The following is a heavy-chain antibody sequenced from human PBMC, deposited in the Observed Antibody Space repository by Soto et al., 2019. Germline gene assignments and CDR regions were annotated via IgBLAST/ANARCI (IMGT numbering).Heavy chain of an antibody. CDR2: IWLSGDSP. CDR1: GFAFSSYV. CDR3: AKDRPYSVNGFGFYYFDQ. V-gene: IGHV3-23*01. J-gene: IGHJ4*02. D-gene: IGHD3-10*01. Sequence: GGSLRLSCTASGFAFSSYVMNWVRQAPGKGLEWVSSIWLSGDSPYYADSVKGRFTISRDNSKNTLYLQMNSLRAEDTAVYYCAKDRPYSVNGFGFYYFDQWGPGTLVTVSS.